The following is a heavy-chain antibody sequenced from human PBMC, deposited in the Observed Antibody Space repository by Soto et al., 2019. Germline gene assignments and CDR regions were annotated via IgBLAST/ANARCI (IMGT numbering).Heavy chain of an antibody. J-gene: IGHJ4*02. V-gene: IGHV3-30*18. D-gene: IGHD3-10*01. CDR2: ISYDGSNK. CDR1: GFTFSSYG. Sequence: QVQLVESGGGVVQPGRSLRLSCAASGFTFSSYGMHWVRQAPGKGLEWVAVISYDGSNKYYADSVKGRFTISRDNSKNPLYLQMNSLRAEDTAVYYCAKDLWFGEVGGFDYWGQGAMVTVSS. CDR3: AKDLWFGEVGGFDY.